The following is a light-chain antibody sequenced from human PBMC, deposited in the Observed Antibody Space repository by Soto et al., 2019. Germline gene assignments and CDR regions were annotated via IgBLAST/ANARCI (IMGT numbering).Light chain of an antibody. CDR2: KAS. Sequence: IQMNMSPATLSASVGDRVTIICRASQSISTWLSWYQQKPGKAPKVLIYKASNLQSGVSSRFSGSGSGTEFTLTISSLQPDDFATYYCQDYNSWTFGQGTKVDIK. V-gene: IGKV1-5*03. CDR3: QDYNSWT. CDR1: QSISTW. J-gene: IGKJ1*01.